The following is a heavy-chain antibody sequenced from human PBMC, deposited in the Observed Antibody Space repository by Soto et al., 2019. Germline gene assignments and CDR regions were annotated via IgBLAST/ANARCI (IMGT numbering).Heavy chain of an antibody. V-gene: IGHV1-69*13. Sequence: GASVKVSCKASGGTFSSYAISWVRQAPGQGLERMGGIIPIFGTANYAQKFQGRVTITADESTSTAYMELSSLRSEDTAVYYCAREGCSSTSCYTGLLGSYYYYGMDVWGQGTTVTVSS. CDR2: IIPIFGTA. CDR3: AREGCSSTSCYTGLLGSYYYYGMDV. CDR1: GGTFSSYA. J-gene: IGHJ6*02. D-gene: IGHD2-2*02.